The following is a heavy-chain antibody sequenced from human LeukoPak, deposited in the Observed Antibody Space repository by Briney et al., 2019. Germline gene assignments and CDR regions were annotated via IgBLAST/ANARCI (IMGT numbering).Heavy chain of an antibody. D-gene: IGHD3-16*01. Sequence: GGSLRLSCAASGFTFSSYGMNWVRQAPGKGLEWVSVISGSGQSIHYADSVKGRFTISRDNSKNTVYLQMNSLRAEDTALYYCAKDGGSYFATDPFDIWGQGTMVTVSS. V-gene: IGHV3-23*01. J-gene: IGHJ3*02. CDR1: GFTFSSYG. CDR2: ISGSGQSI. CDR3: AKDGGSYFATDPFDI.